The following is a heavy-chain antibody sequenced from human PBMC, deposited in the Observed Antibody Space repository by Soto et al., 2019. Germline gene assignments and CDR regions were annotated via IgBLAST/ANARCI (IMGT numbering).Heavy chain of an antibody. CDR1: GFTFSSYS. CDR3: ARDPVKDDYVWGSHKYFQH. Sequence: GGSLRLSCAASGFTFSSYSMNWVRQAPGKGLEWVSYISSSSSTIYYADSVKGRFTISRDNAKNSLYLQMNSLRDEDTAVYYCARDPVKDDYVWGSHKYFQHWGQGTLVTVSS. J-gene: IGHJ1*01. D-gene: IGHD3-16*01. CDR2: ISSSSSTI. V-gene: IGHV3-48*02.